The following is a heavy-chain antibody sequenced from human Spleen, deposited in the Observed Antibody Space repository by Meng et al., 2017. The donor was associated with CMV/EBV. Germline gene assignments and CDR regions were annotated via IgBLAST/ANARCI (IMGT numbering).Heavy chain of an antibody. V-gene: IGHV3-48*03. Sequence: SLKISCAVSGFTPPSYELNWVRQAPGKGLEWISFICKSGNKSYVDAVKGRFTISRDHVKSSLYLQMNSLRPEDTAVYYCETEHHITSAAFDVWSQGTMVTVSS. CDR1: GFTPPSYE. CDR3: ETEHHITSAAFDV. J-gene: IGHJ3*01. CDR2: ICKSGNK. D-gene: IGHD1/OR15-1a*01.